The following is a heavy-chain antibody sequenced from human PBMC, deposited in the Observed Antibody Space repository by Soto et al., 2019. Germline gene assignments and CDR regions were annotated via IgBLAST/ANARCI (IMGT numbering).Heavy chain of an antibody. J-gene: IGHJ5*02. V-gene: IGHV4-31*03. CDR2: IHYTGSA. D-gene: IGHD2-8*02. CDR1: GGSVKTNNYY. Sequence: QVQLQESGPGLVKPSQTLSLTCTVSGGSVKTNNYYWSWIRLHPGKGMEWIGYIHYTGSAYYNPSLDSRVTIAVVTSQNQFSLKLSSGTAADTAVYYCARIGYCAGGGGYGLDHWAQGSMFTVSS. CDR3: ARIGYCAGGGGYGLDH.